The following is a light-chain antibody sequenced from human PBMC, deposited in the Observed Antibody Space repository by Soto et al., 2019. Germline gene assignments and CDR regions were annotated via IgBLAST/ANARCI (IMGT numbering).Light chain of an antibody. J-gene: IGLJ1*01. CDR2: KNN. CDR1: RSTVGSNH. Sequence: SVLNSPPSQSGTHGQMVTICCSGCRSTVGSNHVYWYQKFPGMAPKLLISKNNQRPSGVPDRFSCSKSGTCASLAISGLRSEDEADYYCAAWDDNFSTYVVGSGTEGTVL. CDR3: AAWDDNFSTYV. V-gene: IGLV1-47*01.